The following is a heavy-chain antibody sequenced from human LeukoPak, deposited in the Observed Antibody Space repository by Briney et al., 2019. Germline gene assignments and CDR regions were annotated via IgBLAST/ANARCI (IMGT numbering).Heavy chain of an antibody. CDR1: GFTFSSYW. V-gene: IGHV3-7*01. D-gene: IGHD3-3*01. J-gene: IGHJ4*02. CDR2: IKQDGSEK. Sequence: GGSLRLSCAASGFTFSSYWMSWVRQAPGKGLEWVANIKQDGSEKYFVDSVKGRFTISRDNAKNSLYLQMNSLRAEDTAVYYCARDDYDFWSGYYSYYFDYWGQGTLVTVSS. CDR3: ARDDYDFWSGYYSYYFDY.